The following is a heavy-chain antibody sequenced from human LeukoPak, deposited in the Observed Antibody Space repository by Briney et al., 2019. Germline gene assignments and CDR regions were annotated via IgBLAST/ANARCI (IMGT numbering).Heavy chain of an antibody. D-gene: IGHD3-16*01. Sequence: QPGGSLRLSCAASGFTFNNYGMSWVRQAPGKGLEWVGNIKGDGSEKYYLDSVKGRFTISRDNAKNSLYLQMNSLRAEDAAVYYCARESSMGAWGQGTLVTVSS. CDR3: ARESSMGA. CDR2: IKGDGSEK. J-gene: IGHJ4*02. V-gene: IGHV3-7*01. CDR1: GFTFNNYG.